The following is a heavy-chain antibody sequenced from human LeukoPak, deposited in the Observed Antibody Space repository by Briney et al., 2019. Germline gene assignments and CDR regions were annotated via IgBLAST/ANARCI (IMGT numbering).Heavy chain of an antibody. Sequence: GASVTDSCMASRYTFTSYFMHWVRQAPGQGLEWMGIINPSGGSTSYAQKFRGRVTMTRDTSTSALYVELSRLRSEDTAVYYCGRPTLVQYGGFDSWGQGTLVTVSS. CDR3: GRPTLVQYGGFDS. CDR1: RYTFTSYF. CDR2: INPSGGST. V-gene: IGHV1-46*01. D-gene: IGHD4-23*01. J-gene: IGHJ4*02.